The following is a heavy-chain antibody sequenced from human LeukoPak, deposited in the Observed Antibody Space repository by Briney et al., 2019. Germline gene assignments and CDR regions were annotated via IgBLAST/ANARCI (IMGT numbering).Heavy chain of an antibody. CDR3: ARRYSYGEYYYYYYYMDV. CDR1: GFTFSSQA. Sequence: GGSLRLSCAASGFTFSSQAMTWVRQAPGKGLECVSGISGSGGRTYYADSVKGRFTISRDNSKNTLYLQMNSLRAEDTAVYYCARRYSYGEYYYYYYYMDVWGKGTTVTVSS. CDR2: ISGSGGRT. J-gene: IGHJ6*03. V-gene: IGHV3-23*01. D-gene: IGHD5-18*01.